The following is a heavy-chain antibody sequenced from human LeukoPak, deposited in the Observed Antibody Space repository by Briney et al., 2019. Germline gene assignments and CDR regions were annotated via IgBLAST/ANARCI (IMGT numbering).Heavy chain of an antibody. Sequence: SETLSLTCAVSGGSFSGFYWAWIRQSPEKGLEWIGEINHSGSYTSNPSLKNRVTISVATTKNQVSLELTSVTAADSAIYYCARGRYDGDYGGGFYYFDFWGQGTLVTVSS. CDR3: ARGRYDGDYGGGFYYFDF. CDR2: INHSGSY. J-gene: IGHJ4*02. D-gene: IGHD4-17*01. CDR1: GGSFSGFY. V-gene: IGHV4-34*01.